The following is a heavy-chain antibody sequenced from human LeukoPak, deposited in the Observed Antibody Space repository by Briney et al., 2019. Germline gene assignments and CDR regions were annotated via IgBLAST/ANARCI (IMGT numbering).Heavy chain of an antibody. D-gene: IGHD6-13*01. CDR1: GLTFSSYA. Sequence: PGRSLRLSCAASGLTFSSYAMHWVRQAPGKGLEWVAVISYDGSNKYYADSVKGRFTISRDNSKNTLYLQVNSLRAEDTAVYYCAVTGYSSSWYFDYWGQGTLVTVSS. CDR2: ISYDGSNK. V-gene: IGHV3-30*01. J-gene: IGHJ4*02. CDR3: AVTGYSSSWYFDY.